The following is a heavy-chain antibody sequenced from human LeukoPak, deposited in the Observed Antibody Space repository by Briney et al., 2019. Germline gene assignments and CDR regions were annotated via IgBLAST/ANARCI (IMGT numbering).Heavy chain of an antibody. CDR2: ISAYNGNT. Sequence: ASVKVSCKASGYTFTSYGISWVRQAPGQGLEWMGWISAYNGNTNYAQKFQGRVTMTTDTSTSTAYMELRSLRSDDTAVYYCARDRSTVTTLSWFDPWGQGTLVTVSS. CDR3: ARDRSTVTTLSWFDP. J-gene: IGHJ5*02. CDR1: GYTFTSYG. V-gene: IGHV1-18*01. D-gene: IGHD4-17*01.